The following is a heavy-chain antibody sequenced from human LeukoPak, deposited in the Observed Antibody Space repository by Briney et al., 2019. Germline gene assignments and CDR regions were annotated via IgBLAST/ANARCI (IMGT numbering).Heavy chain of an antibody. CDR1: GFTFSGYW. CDR2: IKQDGYEK. V-gene: IGHV3-7*01. CDR3: ARDKIVGPTTLDY. D-gene: IGHD1-26*01. Sequence: GSLRLSCAASGFTFSGYWMSWVRQTPEKGLEWVANIKQDGYEKYYVDSVKGRFTISRDNAKNSLYLQMNSLRADDTAIYYCARDKIVGPTTLDYWGQGTLVTVSS. J-gene: IGHJ4*02.